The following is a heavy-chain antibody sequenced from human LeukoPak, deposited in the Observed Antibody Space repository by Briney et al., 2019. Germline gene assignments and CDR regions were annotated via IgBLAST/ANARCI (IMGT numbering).Heavy chain of an antibody. Sequence: GGSLRLSCAASGFTFSSYSMNWVRQAPGKGLEWVSYISSSSSTIYYADSVKGRFTISRDKAKNSLYLLMNSLRAEDTAVYYCAREYCRSTSCLYDYWGQGTLVTVSS. D-gene: IGHD2-2*01. CDR3: AREYCRSTSCLYDY. CDR1: GFTFSSYS. V-gene: IGHV3-48*01. CDR2: ISSSSSTI. J-gene: IGHJ4*02.